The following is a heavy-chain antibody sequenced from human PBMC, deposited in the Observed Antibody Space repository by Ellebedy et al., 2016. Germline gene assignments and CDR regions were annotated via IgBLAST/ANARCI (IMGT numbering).Heavy chain of an antibody. CDR1: GGSFSGYY. D-gene: IGHD1-7*01. CDR2: INHSGST. V-gene: IGHV4-34*01. CDR3: ARGHPSGTTQYYLDY. J-gene: IGHJ4*02. Sequence: SETLSLTCAVYGGSFSGYYWSWIRQPPGKGLEWIGEINHSGSTNYNPSLKSRVSISVDTSKNQFSLKLSSVTAADTAVYYCARGHPSGTTQYYLDYWGQGTLVTVSS.